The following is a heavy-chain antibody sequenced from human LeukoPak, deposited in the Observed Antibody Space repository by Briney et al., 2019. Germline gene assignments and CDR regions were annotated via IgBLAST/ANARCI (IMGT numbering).Heavy chain of an antibody. CDR3: AKDRGRIAAAGTGWFDP. CDR1: GFTFSSYA. D-gene: IGHD6-13*01. V-gene: IGHV3-23*01. Sequence: GGSLRLSCAASGFTFSSYAMSWVRQAPGKGLEWVSAISGSGGSTYYADSVKGRFTISRDNSKNTLYLQMNSLRAEDTAVYYCAKDRGRIAAAGTGWFDPWGQGTLVTVSS. CDR2: ISGSGGST. J-gene: IGHJ5*02.